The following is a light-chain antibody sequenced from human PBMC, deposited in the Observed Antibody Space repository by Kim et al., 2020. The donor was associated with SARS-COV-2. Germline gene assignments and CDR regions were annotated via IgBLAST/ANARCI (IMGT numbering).Light chain of an antibody. Sequence: SPGERASLSCRASQAFSSSYLAWYQQKPGRAPRLLIYATSSRATGIPDRFSGSGSGTDFTLTISGLEPEDFAVYYCQQYGRSPRTFGQGTKVDIK. V-gene: IGKV3-20*01. J-gene: IGKJ1*01. CDR3: QQYGRSPRT. CDR1: QAFSSSY. CDR2: ATS.